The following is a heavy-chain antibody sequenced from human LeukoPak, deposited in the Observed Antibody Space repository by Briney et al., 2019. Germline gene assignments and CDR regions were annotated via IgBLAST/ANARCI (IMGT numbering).Heavy chain of an antibody. Sequence: GGSLRLSCAASGFTFSSYNMNWVRQAPGKGLEWVSSISSSSDYIYYADSVKGRFTISRDNAKNSLYLQMNSLRAEDTAIYYCAKNGDRGAYCSGGSCYPYYYYYIDVWGKGTTVTVSS. J-gene: IGHJ6*03. CDR2: ISSSSDYI. CDR3: AKNGDRGAYCSGGSCYPYYYYYIDV. D-gene: IGHD2-15*01. V-gene: IGHV3-21*04. CDR1: GFTFSSYN.